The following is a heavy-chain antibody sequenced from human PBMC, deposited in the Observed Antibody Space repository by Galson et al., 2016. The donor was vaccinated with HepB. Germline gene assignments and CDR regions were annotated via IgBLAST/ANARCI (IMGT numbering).Heavy chain of an antibody. CDR3: AREPSSTIFAVVHYYYYMDV. CDR1: GGSLSGEH. J-gene: IGHJ6*03. D-gene: IGHD3-3*01. CDR2: TNSRGIT. Sequence: SETLSLTCAVHGGSLSGEHWTWIRQPPGKGLEWIAETNSRGITQYNSSLKSRVIISVDMSNNQFSLKLTSLTAADTAVYYCAREPSSTIFAVVHYYYYMDVWGRGTTVTVSS. V-gene: IGHV4-34*01.